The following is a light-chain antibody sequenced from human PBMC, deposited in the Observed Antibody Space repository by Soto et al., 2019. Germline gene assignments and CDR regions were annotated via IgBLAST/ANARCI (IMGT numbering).Light chain of an antibody. CDR2: QGY. V-gene: IGLV2-23*01. CDR3: CAYAATYTYV. J-gene: IGLJ1*01. CDR1: SSDVGKYNL. Sequence: QSALARPASVSGSPGQSITISCTGTSSDVGKYNLVSWYQQHPGKAPKVMILQGYKRPSGVSNRFSGSKFGNTASLTISGLQAEDEAEYYCCAYAATYTYVFGTGTKVTVL.